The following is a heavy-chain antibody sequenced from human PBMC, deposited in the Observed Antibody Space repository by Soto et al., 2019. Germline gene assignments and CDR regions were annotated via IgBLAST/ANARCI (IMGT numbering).Heavy chain of an antibody. D-gene: IGHD1-26*01. CDR3: ARESPPWVPTYYYYATDV. CDR1: ASPLPSLG. Sequence: ASVKVSCKASASPLPSLGTNWVRRPPGQRLEWMGWMNAGYGNTKYSQRLQGRLTITRDRSASTASMELSSLRSEDTAVYYCARESPPWVPTYYYYATDVWGQGTTVTVSS. J-gene: IGHJ6*02. CDR2: MNAGYGNT. V-gene: IGHV1-3*01.